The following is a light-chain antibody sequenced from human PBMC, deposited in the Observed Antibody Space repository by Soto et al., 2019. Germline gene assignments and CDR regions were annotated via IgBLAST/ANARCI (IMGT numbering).Light chain of an antibody. CDR2: KAS. Sequence: DIPMTQSPSTLSASVGDRVTITCRASQSISNWLAWFQQKPGKAPKLLIYKASTLESGVPPRFRGSGSGTVFTLTISSLQPDDFATYYCQQYSSDSETFVQGTKLEIK. V-gene: IGKV1-5*03. CDR1: QSISNW. J-gene: IGKJ2*01. CDR3: QQYSSDSET.